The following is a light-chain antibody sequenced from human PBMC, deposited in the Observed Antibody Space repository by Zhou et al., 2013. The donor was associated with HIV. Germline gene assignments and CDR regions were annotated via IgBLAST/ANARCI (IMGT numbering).Light chain of an antibody. V-gene: IGKV1-39*01. CDR2: KAS. J-gene: IGKJ2*01. CDR1: QSIGRW. CDR3: QQSYSVPPT. Sequence: DIQMTQSPSTLSPSVGDRVNITCRASQSIGRWLAWYQQKPGKAPKLLIYKASNLQSGVPSRFSGSGSGADFTLTINSLQPEDFATYFCQQSYSVPPTFGQGTKLEI.